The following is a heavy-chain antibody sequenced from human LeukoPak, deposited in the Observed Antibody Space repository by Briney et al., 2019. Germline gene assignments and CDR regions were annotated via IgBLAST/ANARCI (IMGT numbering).Heavy chain of an antibody. CDR2: INPNSGGT. D-gene: IGHD3-22*01. Sequence: GASVKVSCKASGYTFTGYYMHWVRQAPGQGLEWMGWINPNSGGTNYAQKFQGRVTMTRDTSISTAYMELSRLRSDDTAVYYCARVGGYYYDSGGYYLDYWGQGTLVTVSS. V-gene: IGHV1-2*02. CDR1: GYTFTGYY. J-gene: IGHJ4*02. CDR3: ARVGGYYYDSGGYYLDY.